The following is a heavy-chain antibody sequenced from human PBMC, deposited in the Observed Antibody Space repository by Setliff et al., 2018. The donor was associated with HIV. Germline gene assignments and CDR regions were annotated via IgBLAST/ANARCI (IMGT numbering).Heavy chain of an antibody. CDR1: GGSISTSY. Sequence: SETLSLTCTDSGGSISTSYWNWIRQPPGKGLEWIAYIYISGTTNYNPSLKSRVTISLDTSRNQFSLKLGSVTAADTAMYYCAREHCSGGSCNGFDIWGQGTMVTVSS. CDR2: IYISGTT. CDR3: AREHCSGGSCNGFDI. V-gene: IGHV4-4*09. J-gene: IGHJ3*02. D-gene: IGHD2-15*01.